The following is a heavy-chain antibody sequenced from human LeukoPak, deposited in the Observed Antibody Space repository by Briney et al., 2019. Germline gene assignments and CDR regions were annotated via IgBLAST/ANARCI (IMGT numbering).Heavy chain of an antibody. J-gene: IGHJ5*02. CDR3: ARDRGPWSGVFGVVIGT. Sequence: ASVKVSCKASGGTFSSFSVTWVRHAPGQGLEWMGGIIPIFDTVEYAQKFQGRVTITADKSTSTAYMELSSLRSEDTAVYYCARDRGPWSGVFGVVIGTWGQGTLVTVSS. CDR2: IIPIFDTV. V-gene: IGHV1-69*06. D-gene: IGHD3-3*01. CDR1: GGTFSSFS.